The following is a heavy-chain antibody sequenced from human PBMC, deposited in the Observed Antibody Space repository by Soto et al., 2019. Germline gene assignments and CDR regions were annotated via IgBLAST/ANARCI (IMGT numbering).Heavy chain of an antibody. CDR2: IYHSGST. CDR1: GGSLRRSSW. Sequence: PSGTLSLTCAVSGGSLRRSSWFTQVCQPPGSGLEWIGEIYHSGSTNYNPSLRSRVTISLDKSKNQFSLRVKSVTAADTAEYYCARAWPSVDSYGSGVMDVWGQGTTVTSP. CDR3: ARAWPSVDSYGSGVMDV. J-gene: IGHJ6*02. D-gene: IGHD5-18*01. V-gene: IGHV4-4*02.